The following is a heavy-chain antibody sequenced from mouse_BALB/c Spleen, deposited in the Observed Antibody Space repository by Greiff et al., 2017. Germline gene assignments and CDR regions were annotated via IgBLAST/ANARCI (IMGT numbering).Heavy chain of an antibody. Sequence: EVQGVESGGGLVKPGGSLKLSCAASGFTFSSYAMSWVRQSPEKRLEWVAEISSGGSYTYYPDTVTGRFTISRDNAKNTLYLEMSSLRSEDTSMYYCAKNGIYDYAMDDWGEGTSVTVSS. V-gene: IGHV5-9-4*01. CDR3: AKNGIYDYAMDD. J-gene: IGHJ4*01. D-gene: IGHD2-1*01. CDR1: GFTFSSYA. CDR2: ISSGGSYT.